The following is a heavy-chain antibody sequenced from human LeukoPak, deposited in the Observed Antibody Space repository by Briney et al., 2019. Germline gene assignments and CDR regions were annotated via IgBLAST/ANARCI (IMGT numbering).Heavy chain of an antibody. Sequence: DGEAIYSHKFQGRVTMTEDTSTDTAYMELSSLRSEDTAVYYCATKTYYYDSSGYFSLPDYWGQGTLVTVSS. J-gene: IGHJ4*02. CDR2: DGEA. V-gene: IGHV1-24*01. CDR3: ATKTYYYDSSGYFSLPDY. D-gene: IGHD3-22*01.